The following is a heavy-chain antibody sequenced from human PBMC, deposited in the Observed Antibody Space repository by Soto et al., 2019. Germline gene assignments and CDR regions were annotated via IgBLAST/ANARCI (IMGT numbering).Heavy chain of an antibody. CDR2: IYYSGST. CDR1: GGSISSGDYY. D-gene: IGHD3-10*01. V-gene: IGHV4-30-4*01. Sequence: QVQLQESGPGLERPSQTLSLSCTVFGGSISSGDYYWSWIRQPPGKGLEWIGYIYYSGSTYYNPSIKSRVTISVDTSKNQFTLKLSSVTAADTAVYYCARAQGSGFLVSWGQGTLVTVSS. CDR3: ARAQGSGFLVS. J-gene: IGHJ4*02.